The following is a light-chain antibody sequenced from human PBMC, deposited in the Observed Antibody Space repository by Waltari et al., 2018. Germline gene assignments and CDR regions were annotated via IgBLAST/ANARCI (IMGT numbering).Light chain of an antibody. V-gene: IGLV1-44*01. CDR1: APNIGGNL. CDR2: RIG. Sequence: QSVLPQPPSASGTPGQRVTISCSGSAPNIGGNLVNWYQQFPGKAPKLLLYRIGRRPVGVPDRFSGAKAGTSASLAISGLQSEEEADYFCASWDDSLNGHWVFGGGTKVTVL. J-gene: IGLJ3*02. CDR3: ASWDDSLNGHWV.